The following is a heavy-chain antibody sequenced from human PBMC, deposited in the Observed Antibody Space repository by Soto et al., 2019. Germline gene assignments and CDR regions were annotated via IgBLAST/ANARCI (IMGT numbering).Heavy chain of an antibody. D-gene: IGHD5-18*01. CDR1: GFTFSSYW. J-gene: IGHJ6*02. V-gene: IGHV3-7*03. Sequence: GGSLRLSCAASGFTFSSYWMSWVRQAPGKGLEWVANIKQDRSEKYYVDSVKGRFTISRDNAKNSLYLQMNSLRAEDTAVYYCARESGYSYGYYYYYYGMDVWGQGTTVTVSS. CDR3: ARESGYSYGYYYYYYGMDV. CDR2: IKQDRSEK.